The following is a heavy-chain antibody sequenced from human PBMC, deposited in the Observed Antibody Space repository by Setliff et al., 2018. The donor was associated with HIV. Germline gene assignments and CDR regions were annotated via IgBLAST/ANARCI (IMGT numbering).Heavy chain of an antibody. CDR3: ARVDVELNGVFCQMGV. D-gene: IGHD1-7*01. V-gene: IGHV3-21*01. J-gene: IGHJ6*02. Sequence: GGSLRLSCAAAEFTLSQYSVTWVRQAPGKGLEWVSSTSHSGRYIHHADSVKGRFTISRDNAKNLVYLEMNSLRAEDTAVYYCARVDVELNGVFCQMGVWGPGTTVTVSS. CDR2: TSHSGRYI. CDR1: EFTLSQYS.